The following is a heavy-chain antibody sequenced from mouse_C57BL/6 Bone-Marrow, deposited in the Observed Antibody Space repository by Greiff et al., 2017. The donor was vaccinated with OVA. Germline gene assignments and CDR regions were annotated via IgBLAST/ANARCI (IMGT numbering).Heavy chain of an antibody. J-gene: IGHJ4*01. CDR1: GFPLTSYG. CDR2: IWRGGST. CDR3: AKGDWDYAMDY. Sequence: VQLQQSGPGLVQPSQSLSITCTVSGFPLTSYGVHWVRQSPGKGLEWLGVIWRGGSTDYNAAFMSRLSISKDNSKSQVFFKMNCLRADDTAIYYCAKGDWDYAMDYWGQGTSVTVSS. V-gene: IGHV2-5*01. D-gene: IGHD4-1*01.